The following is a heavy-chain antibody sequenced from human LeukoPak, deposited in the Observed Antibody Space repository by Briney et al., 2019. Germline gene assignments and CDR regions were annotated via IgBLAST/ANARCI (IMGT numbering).Heavy chain of an antibody. CDR2: IQHGGGNQ. V-gene: IGHV3-30*02. D-gene: IGHD6-19*01. CDR1: GFIVNNYY. CDR3: AKREAVAAMSDFDY. Sequence: GGSLRLCCAASGFIVNNYYMHWVRQAPGKGLEWVASIQHGGGNQYYVDSVKGRFTISRDNSKNTVYLQMSSLRTEDTAVYYCAKREAVAAMSDFDYWGQGTLVTVSS. J-gene: IGHJ4*02.